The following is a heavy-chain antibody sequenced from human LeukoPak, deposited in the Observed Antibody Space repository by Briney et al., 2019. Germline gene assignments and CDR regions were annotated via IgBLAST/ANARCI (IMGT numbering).Heavy chain of an antibody. CDR1: GGSISSYY. V-gene: IGHV4-59*01. J-gene: IGHJ5*02. Sequence: PSETLSLTCTVSGGSISSYYWSWIRQPPGKGLEWIGYIYCSGSTNYNPSLKSRVTISVDTSKNQFSLKLSSVTAADTAVYYCARDELGVNWFDPWGQGTLVTVSS. CDR3: ARDELGVNWFDP. CDR2: IYCSGST. D-gene: IGHD1-26*01.